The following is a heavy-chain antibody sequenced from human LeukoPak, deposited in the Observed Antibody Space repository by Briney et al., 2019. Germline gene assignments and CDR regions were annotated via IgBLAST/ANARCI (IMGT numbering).Heavy chain of an antibody. J-gene: IGHJ4*02. D-gene: IGHD3-10*01. CDR3: ARDILYGSGSYGLDY. V-gene: IGHV4-59*12. CDR1: GGSIISYY. Sequence: SETLSLTCTVSGGSIISYYWSWIRQPPGKGVEWIGYIHYSGSTNYNPSLKSRVTISVDTSKNQFSLKLSSVTAADTAVYYCARDILYGSGSYGLDYWGQGTLVTVSS. CDR2: IHYSGST.